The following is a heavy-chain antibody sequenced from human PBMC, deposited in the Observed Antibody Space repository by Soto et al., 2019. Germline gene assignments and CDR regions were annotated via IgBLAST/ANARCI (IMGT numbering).Heavy chain of an antibody. V-gene: IGHV4-59*08. D-gene: IGHD1-1*01. J-gene: IGHJ4*02. Sequence: SETLSLTCTVSGGSISSYYWSWIRQPPGKGLEWIGYIYYSGSTYYNPSLKSRVTISIDTSKNQFSLKLSSVTAADTAVYYCASYKGARSTFDYWGQGTLVTVSS. CDR2: IYYSGST. CDR1: GGSISSYY. CDR3: ASYKGARSTFDY.